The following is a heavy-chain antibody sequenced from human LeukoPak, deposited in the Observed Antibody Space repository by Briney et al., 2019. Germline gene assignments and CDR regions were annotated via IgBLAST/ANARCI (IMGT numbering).Heavy chain of an antibody. D-gene: IGHD2-15*01. CDR2: INPSDGDT. CDR3: ARDCSGADCYSGNAFDI. V-gene: IGHV1-2*02. CDR1: GYTFTDYY. J-gene: IGHJ3*02. Sequence: ASVKVSCKTSGYTFTDYYMQWVRQAPGQGLEWMGWINPSDGDTKSARKFQGRVTMTRDTSISTAYLGLSRLTSDDTAIYYCARDCSGADCYSGNAFDIWSQGTMVTVSS.